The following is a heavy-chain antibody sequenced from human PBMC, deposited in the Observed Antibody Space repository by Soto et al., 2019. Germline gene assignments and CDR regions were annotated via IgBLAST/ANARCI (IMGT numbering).Heavy chain of an antibody. V-gene: IGHV3-30-3*01. D-gene: IGHD4-4*01. Sequence: SLRLSCAASGFTFSSYAMHWVRQAPGTGLEWVAVISYEGSNKYYADSVKGRFTISRDNSKNTLYLQMNSLRTEDTVVYYCARVLGGMATVPFDYWGQGALVTVSS. CDR1: GFTFSSYA. CDR3: ARVLGGMATVPFDY. CDR2: ISYEGSNK. J-gene: IGHJ4*02.